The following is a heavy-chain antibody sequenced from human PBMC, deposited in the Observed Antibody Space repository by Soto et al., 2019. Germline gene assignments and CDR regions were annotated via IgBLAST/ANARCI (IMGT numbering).Heavy chain of an antibody. CDR1: GFTFPRYS. CDR3: ARESEDLTSNFDY. CDR2: ISSTTNYV. J-gene: IGHJ4*02. V-gene: IGHV3-21*06. Sequence: LRLSCAASGFTFPRYSMNWVRQAPGKGLEWVSSISSTTNYVYYGDSMKGRFTISRDNAKNSLYLEMNSLRAEDTAVYYCARESEDLTSNFDYWGQGTLVTVSS.